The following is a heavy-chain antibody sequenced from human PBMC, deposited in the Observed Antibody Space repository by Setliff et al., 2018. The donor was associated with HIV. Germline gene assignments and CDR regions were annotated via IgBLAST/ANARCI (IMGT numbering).Heavy chain of an antibody. J-gene: IGHJ3*02. CDR2: IYSTGNT. CDR1: GGSFSGYY. D-gene: IGHD5-12*01. V-gene: IGHV4-34*01. CDR3: ARLFQWMSYSFDI. Sequence: PSETLSLTCAVYGGSFSGYYWSWIRQPPGKGLEWIGSIYSTGNTYYSPSLKNRVSLSVDTSRSQFSLRLNSVTAADTGVYYCARLFQWMSYSFDIWGQGTMVT.